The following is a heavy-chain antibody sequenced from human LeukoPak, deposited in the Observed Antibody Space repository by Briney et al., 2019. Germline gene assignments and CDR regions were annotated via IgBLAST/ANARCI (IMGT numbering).Heavy chain of an antibody. V-gene: IGHV4-38-2*02. CDR2: IYHSGST. J-gene: IGHJ4*02. CDR3: AGDFWSGYYFRD. CDR1: GYSISSGYY. Sequence: SETLSLTCSFSGYSISSGYYWGWIRQPPGQGLEWIGNIYHSGSTYYNPSLKSRVTISVDTSKNQASLKLSSVTAADTAVYYCAGDFWSGYYFRDWGQGTLVTVSS. D-gene: IGHD3-3*01.